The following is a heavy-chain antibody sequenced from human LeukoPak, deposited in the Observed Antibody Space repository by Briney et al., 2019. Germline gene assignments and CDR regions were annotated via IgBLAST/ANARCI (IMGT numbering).Heavy chain of an antibody. CDR1: GFTFSNYG. V-gene: IGHV3-23*01. CDR3: AKGKYSSGWFPNDY. Sequence: GGSLRLSCGASGFTFSNYGISWVRQAPGKGLEWVSSISGSGSSAYYADSVKGRFTISRDNSKNTLYLQMNSLRAEDTAVYYCAKGKYSSGWFPNDYWGQGTLVTVSS. D-gene: IGHD6-19*01. J-gene: IGHJ4*02. CDR2: ISGSGSSA.